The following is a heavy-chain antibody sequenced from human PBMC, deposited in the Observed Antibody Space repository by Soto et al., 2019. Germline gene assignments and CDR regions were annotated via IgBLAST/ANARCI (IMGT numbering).Heavy chain of an antibody. J-gene: IGHJ4*02. CDR3: ARGGYCSSTSCYPTFDY. CDR2: IWYDGSNK. CDR1: GFTFSSYG. V-gene: IGHV3-33*01. Sequence: GGSLRLSCAASGFTFSSYGMHWVRQAPGKGLEWVAVIWYDGSNKYYADSVKGRFTISRDNSKNTLYLQMNSLRAEDTAVYYCARGGYCSSTSCYPTFDYWGQGTLVTVSS. D-gene: IGHD2-2*01.